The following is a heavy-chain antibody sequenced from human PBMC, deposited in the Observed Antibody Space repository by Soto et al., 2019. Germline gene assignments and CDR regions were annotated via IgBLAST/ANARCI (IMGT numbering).Heavy chain of an antibody. D-gene: IGHD6-19*01. J-gene: IGHJ6*03. CDR2: ISAYNGDT. Sequence: GASVKVSCKASGYSFTNYGITWVRQAPGQGFEWMGWISAYNGDTNYAQKLQGRVTMTTDASTSTAYLELRSPRSDDTAVYYCARGGGVAPPVAGNTHYYYYMDVWGKGTTVTVSS. V-gene: IGHV1-18*01. CDR1: GYSFTNYG. CDR3: ARGGGVAPPVAGNTHYYYYMDV.